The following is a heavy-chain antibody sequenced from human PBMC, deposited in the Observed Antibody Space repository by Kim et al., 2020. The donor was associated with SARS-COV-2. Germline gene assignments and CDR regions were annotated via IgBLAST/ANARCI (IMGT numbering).Heavy chain of an antibody. CDR2: IKQDGSEK. CDR3: AREMCRSGGSCYSYYYYGMDV. D-gene: IGHD2-15*01. Sequence: GGSLRLSCAASGFTFSSYWMSWVRQAPGKGLEWVANIKQDGSEKYYVDSVKGRFTISRDNAKNSLYLQMNSLRAEDTAVYYCAREMCRSGGSCYSYYYYGMDVWGQGTTVTVSS. V-gene: IGHV3-7*05. CDR1: GFTFSSYW. J-gene: IGHJ6*02.